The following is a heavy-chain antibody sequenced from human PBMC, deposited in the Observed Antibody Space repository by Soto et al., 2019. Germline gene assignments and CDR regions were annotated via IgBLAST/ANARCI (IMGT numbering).Heavy chain of an antibody. CDR1: GGSISSYY. V-gene: IGHV4-59*01. Sequence: SETLSLTCTVSGGSISSYYWSWIRQPPGKGLEWIGYIYYSGSTNYNPSLKSRVTISVDTSKNQFSLKLSSVAAADTAVYYCARAPGTYYDILTGYYNLNWFDPWGQGTLVTVSS. CDR3: ARAPGTYYDILTGYYNLNWFDP. D-gene: IGHD3-9*01. J-gene: IGHJ5*02. CDR2: IYYSGST.